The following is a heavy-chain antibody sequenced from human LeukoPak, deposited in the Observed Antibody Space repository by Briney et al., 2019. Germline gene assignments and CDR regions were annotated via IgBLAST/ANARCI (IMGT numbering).Heavy chain of an antibody. V-gene: IGHV4-30-4*01. CDR3: ARGEGDYGDEGIYYFDY. D-gene: IGHD4-17*01. J-gene: IGHJ4*02. CDR2: IYYSGST. Sequence: SETLSLTCTVSGGSISSGDYYWSWIRQPPGKGLEWIGYIYYSGSTYYNPSLKSRVTISVDTSKNQFSLKLSSVTAADTAVYYCARGEGDYGDEGIYYFDYWGQGTLVTVSS. CDR1: GGSISSGDYY.